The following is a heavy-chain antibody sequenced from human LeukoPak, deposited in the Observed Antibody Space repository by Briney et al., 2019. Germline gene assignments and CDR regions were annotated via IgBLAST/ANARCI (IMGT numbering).Heavy chain of an antibody. Sequence: SETLSLTCTVSGGSISSHYWSWIRQPPGKGLEWIGYIYYSGSTNYNPSLKSRVTISVDTSKNQFSLKLSSVTAADTAVYYCARAVWGALDAFDIWGQGAMVTVSS. J-gene: IGHJ3*02. CDR2: IYYSGST. CDR1: GGSISSHY. D-gene: IGHD3-16*01. V-gene: IGHV4-59*11. CDR3: ARAVWGALDAFDI.